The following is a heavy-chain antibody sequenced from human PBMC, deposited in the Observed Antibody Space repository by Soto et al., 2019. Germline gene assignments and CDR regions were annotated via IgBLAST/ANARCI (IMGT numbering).Heavy chain of an antibody. V-gene: IGHV5-51*01. CDR3: ARVYYDILTGYYKTLYNWFDP. CDR1: GYSFTSYW. J-gene: IGHJ5*02. CDR2: IYPGDSDT. Sequence: GESLKISCKGSGYSFTSYWIGWVRQMPGKGLEWMGIIYPGDSDTRYSPSFQGQVTVSADKSINTAYLQWSSLKASDTAMYYCARVYYDILTGYYKTLYNWFDPWGQGTLVTVSS. D-gene: IGHD3-9*01.